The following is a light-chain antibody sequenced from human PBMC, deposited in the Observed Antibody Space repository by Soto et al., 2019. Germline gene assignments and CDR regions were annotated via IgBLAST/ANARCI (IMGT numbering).Light chain of an antibody. J-gene: IGLJ2*01. V-gene: IGLV3-1*01. CDR3: QAWDNRNGV. CDR1: KLGDKY. CDR2: QDT. Sequence: SYELTQPPSVSVSPGQTASITCSGDKLGDKYASWYQQKPGQSPVLVIYQDTKRPSGIPERFSGSNSGNTATLTISGTQAMDETDYYCQAWDNRNGVFGGGTQLTVL.